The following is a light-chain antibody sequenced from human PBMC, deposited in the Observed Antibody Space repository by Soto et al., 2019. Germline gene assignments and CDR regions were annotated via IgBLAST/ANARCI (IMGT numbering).Light chain of an antibody. CDR3: QQYKDWPTT. Sequence: EIVLTQSPATLSLSPGERATLSCRASQSFSSYLAWYQQKPGQAPRLLIYDASNRATGIPARFSGSGAGTDFTLTITSLQSEDFGVYFCQQYKDWPTTFGQGTKVDIK. CDR2: DAS. J-gene: IGKJ1*01. V-gene: IGKV3-11*01. CDR1: QSFSSY.